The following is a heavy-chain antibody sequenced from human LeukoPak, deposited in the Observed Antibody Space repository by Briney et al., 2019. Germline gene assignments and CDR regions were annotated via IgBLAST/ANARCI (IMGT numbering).Heavy chain of an antibody. CDR3: ARSYGSGIRFDP. D-gene: IGHD3-10*01. Sequence: SQTLSLTCTVSGGSISSGSYYWSWIRQPAGKGLEWIGRIYTSGSTNYNPSLKSRVTISVDTSKNQFSLKLSSVTAADTAVYYCARSYGSGIRFDPWGQGTLVTVSS. V-gene: IGHV4-61*02. CDR1: GGSISSGSYY. J-gene: IGHJ5*02. CDR2: IYTSGST.